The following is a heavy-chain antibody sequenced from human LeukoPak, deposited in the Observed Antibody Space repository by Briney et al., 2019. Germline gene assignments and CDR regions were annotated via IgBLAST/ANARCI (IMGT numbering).Heavy chain of an antibody. CDR1: GFTFSSYA. CDR2: ISYDGSNK. D-gene: IGHD3-3*01. Sequence: GGSLRLSCAASGFTFSSYAMHWVRQAPGKGLEWVAVISYDGSNKYYADSVKGRFTISRDNFKNTLYLQMNSLRAEDTAVYYCAREGYYDFWSGYYKTWSQRYNWFDPWGQGTLVTVSS. V-gene: IGHV3-30*04. J-gene: IGHJ5*02. CDR3: AREGYYDFWSGYYKTWSQRYNWFDP.